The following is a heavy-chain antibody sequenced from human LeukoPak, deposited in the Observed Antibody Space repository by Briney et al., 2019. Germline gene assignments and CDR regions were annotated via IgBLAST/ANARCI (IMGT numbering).Heavy chain of an antibody. D-gene: IGHD3-3*01. CDR1: GFTFSTYG. CDR2: IRYDGSNK. V-gene: IGHV3-30*02. J-gene: IGHJ6*04. CDR3: ARVEKGFWSGFKMDV. Sequence: GGSLSLSRAAYGFTFSTYGIHWVRQAPGKGLEGVAFIRYDGSNKYYADSVKGRFTISRDNSKNTLYLQMNGLRAEDTAVYFCARVEKGFWSGFKMDVWGKGTAVTVSS.